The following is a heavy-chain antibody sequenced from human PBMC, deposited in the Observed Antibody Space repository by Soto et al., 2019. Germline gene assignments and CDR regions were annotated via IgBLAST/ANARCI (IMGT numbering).Heavy chain of an antibody. J-gene: IGHJ4*02. CDR2: IYYSGKT. Sequence: PSETLSLTCTVSGVSIINTSYYWVWIRQSPGKGLEWIGTIYYSGKTYYHPALKSRVTISVDTSNNRFSLKLSSVTAADTAVYYCARHGSYWGQGTLVTVSS. CDR3: ARHGSY. V-gene: IGHV4-39*01. CDR1: GVSIINTSYY.